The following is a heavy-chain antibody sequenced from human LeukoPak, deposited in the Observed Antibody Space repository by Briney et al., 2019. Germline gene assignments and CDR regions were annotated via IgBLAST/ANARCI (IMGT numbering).Heavy chain of an antibody. CDR2: ISSSGSTI. D-gene: IGHD4-17*01. CDR1: GSTFSSYE. V-gene: IGHV3-48*03. CDR3: ARDPPTVTTQPPDY. Sequence: GGSLRLSCAASGSTFSSYEMNWVRQAPGKGLEWVSYISSSGSTIYYADSVKGRFTISRDNAKNSLYLQMNSLRAEDTAVYYCARDPPTVTTQPPDYWGQGTLVTVSS. J-gene: IGHJ4*02.